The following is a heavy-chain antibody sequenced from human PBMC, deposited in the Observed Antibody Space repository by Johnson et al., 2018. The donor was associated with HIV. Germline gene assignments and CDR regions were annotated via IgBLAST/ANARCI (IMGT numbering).Heavy chain of an antibody. D-gene: IGHD6-13*01. J-gene: IGHJ3*02. CDR1: GFTFSSYA. V-gene: IGHV3-30-3*01. CDR3: AISPEYSSSWFGAFDI. Sequence: QVQLVESGGGVVQPGRSLRLSCAAAGFTFSSYAMHWGRQAPAQGLEWVAVLSSDGSNHYYAGSVNGRFTLSRDNAKNSLYLQMNSLRAEDTAVYYCAISPEYSSSWFGAFDIWGQGTMVTVSS. CDR2: LSSDGSNH.